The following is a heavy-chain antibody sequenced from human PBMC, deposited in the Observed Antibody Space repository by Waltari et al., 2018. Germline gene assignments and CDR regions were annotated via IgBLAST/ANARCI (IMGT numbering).Heavy chain of an antibody. CDR2: IYYSGST. J-gene: IGHJ4*02. CDR1: GGSIRSHY. Sequence: QVQLQESGPGLVKPSETLSLTCTVSGGSIRSHYWSWLRQPPGKGLEWIGYIYYSGSTNYNPSLKSRVTISVDTSKNQFSLKLSSVTAADTAVYYCASAASYDSSGYYYYYWGQGTLVTVSS. V-gene: IGHV4-59*11. CDR3: ASAASYDSSGYYYYY. D-gene: IGHD3-22*01.